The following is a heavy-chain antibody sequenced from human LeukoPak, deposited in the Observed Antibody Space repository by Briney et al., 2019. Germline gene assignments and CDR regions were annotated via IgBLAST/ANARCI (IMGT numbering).Heavy chain of an antibody. V-gene: IGHV4-31*03. Sequence: KASETLSLTCTVSGGSISSGGYWWSWIRQYPGKGLEWIGYIYYSGSIYYNPSLRSRVTMSVDTSQTQYSLKLNSVNAADTAVYYCARAIVTPSGYVWYFDLWGRGTLVTVSS. D-gene: IGHD3-3*01. CDR2: IYYSGSI. CDR3: ARAIVTPSGYVWYFDL. J-gene: IGHJ2*01. CDR1: GGSISSGGYW.